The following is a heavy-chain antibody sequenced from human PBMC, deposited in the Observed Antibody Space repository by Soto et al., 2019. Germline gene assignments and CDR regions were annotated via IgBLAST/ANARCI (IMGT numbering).Heavy chain of an antibody. CDR3: ARGHYESSGYYSHYYYYYGMDV. CDR1: GGSISSGGDY. CDR2: IYYSGST. Sequence: QVQLQETGPGLVKPSQSLSLTCTVSGGSISSGGDYWCWIRQHPGKGLEWIGYIYYSGSTYYNPTLKSRVTISVDTPKNQLSLKRSSVTAADKAVDYCARGHYESSGYYSHYYYYYGMDVWGQGTTVTGS. D-gene: IGHD3-22*01. J-gene: IGHJ6*02. V-gene: IGHV4-31*03.